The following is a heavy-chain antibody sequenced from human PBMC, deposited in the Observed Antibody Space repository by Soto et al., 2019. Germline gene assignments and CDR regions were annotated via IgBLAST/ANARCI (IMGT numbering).Heavy chain of an antibody. CDR2: ISTYNVNT. CDR3: AREGHIGWLGIDN. J-gene: IGHJ4*02. Sequence: QVQLVQSGPEVKKPGASVKVSCKASGYTFTRHGFSWVRQAPGQGLEWMGWISTYNVNTHYAQKFQGRVTMTADTSANTVYMELTSLRPDDTAIYYCAREGHIGWLGIDNWGQGTLVTVSS. CDR1: GYTFTRHG. D-gene: IGHD6-19*01. V-gene: IGHV1-18*01.